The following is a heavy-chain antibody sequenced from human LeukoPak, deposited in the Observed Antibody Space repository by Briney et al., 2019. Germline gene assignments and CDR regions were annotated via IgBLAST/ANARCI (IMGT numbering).Heavy chain of an antibody. D-gene: IGHD1-1*01. CDR1: GYTFTNYG. V-gene: IGHV1-18*01. CDR3: GRGWNGHFDI. Sequence: ASVKVSCKASGYTFTNYGITWARQAPGQGLEWMGWISGYNGNTNYAQRLQGRVTMTTDTTTSTAYMELRSLRSDDTAVYYCGRGWNGHFDIWDQGTMVTVSS. J-gene: IGHJ3*02. CDR2: ISGYNGNT.